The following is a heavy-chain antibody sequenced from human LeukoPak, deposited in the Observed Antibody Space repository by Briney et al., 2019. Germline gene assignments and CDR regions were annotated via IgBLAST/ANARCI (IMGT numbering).Heavy chain of an antibody. CDR1: GFTFKNYA. Sequence: GGSLRLSCTASGFTFKNYAMSWVRQAPGKGLEWVSAISGGGISTYYADSVKGRFTISRDNSKNTVYLQMNSLGAEDTAIYYCAKDSWKTVPAASDYWGQGTLVTVSS. V-gene: IGHV3-23*01. CDR3: AKDSWKTVPAASDY. J-gene: IGHJ4*02. CDR2: ISGGGIST. D-gene: IGHD2-2*01.